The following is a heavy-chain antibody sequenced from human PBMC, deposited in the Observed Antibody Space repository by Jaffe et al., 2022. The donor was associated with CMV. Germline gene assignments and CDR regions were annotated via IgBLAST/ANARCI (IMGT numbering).Heavy chain of an antibody. Sequence: EVQLLESGGGLVQPGGSLRLSCAASGFTFSSYAMSWVRQAPGKGLEWVSAISGSGGSTYYADSVKGRFTISRDNSKNTLYLQMNSLRAEDTAVYYCAKDLGSWKYSSGWYGVQLGADYWGQGTLVTVSS. CDR2: ISGSGGST. D-gene: IGHD6-19*01. CDR1: GFTFSSYA. CDR3: AKDLGSWKYSSGWYGVQLGADY. J-gene: IGHJ4*02. V-gene: IGHV3-23*01.